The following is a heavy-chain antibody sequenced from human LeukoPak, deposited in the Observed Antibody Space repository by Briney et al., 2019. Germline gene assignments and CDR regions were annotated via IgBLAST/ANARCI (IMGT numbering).Heavy chain of an antibody. CDR1: GGSISSYY. J-gene: IGHJ1*01. Sequence: SETLSLTCTVSGGSISSYYWSWIRQPPGKGLEWIGYIHYSGSTNYNPSLKSRVTISLDTSKNQFSLKLSSVTAADTAVYYCARGDSTVTPKYFQYWGQGTLVTVSS. D-gene: IGHD4-23*01. CDR3: ARGDSTVTPKYFQY. CDR2: IHYSGST. V-gene: IGHV4-59*01.